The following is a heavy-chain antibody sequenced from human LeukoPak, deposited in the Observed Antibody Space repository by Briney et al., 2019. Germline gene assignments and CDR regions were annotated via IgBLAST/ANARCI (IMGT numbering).Heavy chain of an antibody. J-gene: IGHJ4*02. CDR3: AGEEKTSGASYDY. V-gene: IGHV5-51*01. D-gene: IGHD2-8*02. CDR1: GYSFTSYW. Sequence: GESLKISCKGSGYSFTSYWIGWVRQMPGKGLEWMGIIYPGDSDTRYSPSFQGQVTISADKSISTAYLQRSSLKASDTAMYYCAGEEKTSGASYDYWGQGTLVTVSS. CDR2: IYPGDSDT.